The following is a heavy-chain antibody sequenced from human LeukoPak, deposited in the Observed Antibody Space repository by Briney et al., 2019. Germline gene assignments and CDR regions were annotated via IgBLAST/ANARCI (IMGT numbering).Heavy chain of an antibody. Sequence: GGSLRLSCAASGFTFSNSSMNWVRQAPGKGLEWVSYISTSSSTIYYTDSVKGRFTISRDNAKNSLYLQMNSLRAEDTAVYYCARNRSMIVLEAGAFDIWGQGTMVTVSS. V-gene: IGHV3-48*01. CDR2: ISTSSSTI. J-gene: IGHJ3*02. D-gene: IGHD3-22*01. CDR1: GFTFSNSS. CDR3: ARNRSMIVLEAGAFDI.